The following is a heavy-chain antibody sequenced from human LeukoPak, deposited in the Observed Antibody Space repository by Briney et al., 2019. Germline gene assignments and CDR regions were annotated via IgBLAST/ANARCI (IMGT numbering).Heavy chain of an antibody. CDR2: VSGSASNT. D-gene: IGHD4-17*01. J-gene: IGHJ4*02. Sequence: GGSLRLSCAASGFTFSNYAMSWVGQAPGKGLEWGSTVSGSASNTYYADSVKARCTISRDNSKNTLYLQMNSLRADDTAVYYCAKGFQTYGELSFDGWGQGTLVAVSS. CDR3: AKGFQTYGELSFDG. V-gene: IGHV3-23*01. CDR1: GFTFSNYA.